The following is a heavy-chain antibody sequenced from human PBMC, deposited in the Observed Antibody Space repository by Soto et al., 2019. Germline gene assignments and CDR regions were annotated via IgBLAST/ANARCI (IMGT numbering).Heavy chain of an antibody. CDR3: TSHSPDYMIRT. CDR2: IRSKTNNYAT. D-gene: IGHD3-10*01. CDR1: GFTFSGSA. Sequence: EVQLVESGGGLVQPGGSLKLSCAASGFTFSGSAMHWVRQASGKGLEWVGRIRSKTNNYATAYAASLKGRLTISRDDSKNMAYLQLNSLQTDDTAVYYCTSHSPDYMIRTWGQGTLVTVSS. V-gene: IGHV3-73*02. J-gene: IGHJ5*02.